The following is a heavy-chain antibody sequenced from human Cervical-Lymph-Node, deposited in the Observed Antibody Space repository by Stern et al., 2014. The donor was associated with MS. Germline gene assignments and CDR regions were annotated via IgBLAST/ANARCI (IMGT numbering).Heavy chain of an antibody. D-gene: IGHD2-2*01. Sequence: VQLVQSGAELKKPGSSVKVSCKASGGSLSTYTITWVRQAPGQGLEWMGRIIPALNVANYAQKFQGRLTITADKSTSTADMEMSSLRSDDTAVYYCAGPAPLDWGQGTLVTVSS. CDR2: IIPALNVA. V-gene: IGHV1-69*09. J-gene: IGHJ4*02. CDR3: AGPAPLD. CDR1: GGSLSTYT.